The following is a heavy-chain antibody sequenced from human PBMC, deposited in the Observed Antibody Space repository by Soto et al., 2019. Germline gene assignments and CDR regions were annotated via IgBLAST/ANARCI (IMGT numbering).Heavy chain of an antibody. CDR2: ISSSSSYT. V-gene: IGHV3-11*06. CDR3: ARDPEGDGYNIGYFDY. CDR1: GFTFSDYY. Sequence: GGSLRLSCAASGFTFSDYYMSWIRQAPGKGLEWVSYISSSSSYTNYADSVKGRFTISRDNAKNSLYLQMNSPRAEDTAVYYCARDPEGDGYNIGYFDYWGQGTLVTVSS. D-gene: IGHD5-12*01. J-gene: IGHJ4*02.